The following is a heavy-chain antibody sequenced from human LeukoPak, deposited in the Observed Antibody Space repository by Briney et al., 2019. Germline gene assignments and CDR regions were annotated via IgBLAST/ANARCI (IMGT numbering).Heavy chain of an antibody. CDR2: ISSSSSYI. V-gene: IGHV3-21*01. J-gene: IGHJ4*02. D-gene: IGHD6-6*01. CDR1: GFTFSSYS. Sequence: GGSLRLSCAASGFTFSSYSMNWVRQAPGRGLEWVSSISSSSSYIYYADSVKGRFTISRDNAKNSLYLQMNSLRAEDTAVYYCARDGEQLVRFDYWGQGTLVTVSS. CDR3: ARDGEQLVRFDY.